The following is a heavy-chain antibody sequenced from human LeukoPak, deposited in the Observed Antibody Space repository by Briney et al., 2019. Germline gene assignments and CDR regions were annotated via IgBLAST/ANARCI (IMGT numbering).Heavy chain of an antibody. D-gene: IGHD1/OR15-1a*01. CDR3: AAGGGNTFDP. Sequence: PGGSLRLSCAASGFTFSSQALSWVRQAPGKGLEWVSSFTGSAGNIHYADSVKGRFTLSRDNSKSKMYLQMNSLRVDDTAIYYCAAGGGNTFDPWGQGTLVTVSS. CDR2: FTGSAGNI. V-gene: IGHV3-23*01. J-gene: IGHJ5*02. CDR1: GFTFSSQA.